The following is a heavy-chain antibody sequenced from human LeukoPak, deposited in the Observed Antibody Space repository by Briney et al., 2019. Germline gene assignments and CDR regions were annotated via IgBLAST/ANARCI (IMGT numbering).Heavy chain of an antibody. D-gene: IGHD2-21*02. CDR2: IYPADSDT. V-gene: IGHV5-51*01. Sequence: GESLKISCEGSGYRFTSYWIGWVRQMPGKGLEWMGIIYPADSDTRYSPSFQGQVTISADKSISTAYLQWSSLKASDSAMYYCARFVYCGGDCSNWFDPWGQGTLVTVSS. J-gene: IGHJ5*02. CDR3: ARFVYCGGDCSNWFDP. CDR1: GYRFTSYW.